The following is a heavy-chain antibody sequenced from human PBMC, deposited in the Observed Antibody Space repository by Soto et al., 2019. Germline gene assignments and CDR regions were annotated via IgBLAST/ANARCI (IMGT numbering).Heavy chain of an antibody. J-gene: IGHJ6*02. CDR2: ISYDGSNK. Sequence: QVQLVESGGGVVQPGRSLRLSCAASGFTFSSYAMHWVRQAPGKGREWVAVISYDGSNKYYADSVKGRFTISRDNSKNTLYLQMNSLRAEDTAVYYCAREMNWNLVYYYYYGMDVWGQGTTVTVSS. CDR3: AREMNWNLVYYYYYGMDV. D-gene: IGHD1-1*01. CDR1: GFTFSSYA. V-gene: IGHV3-30-3*01.